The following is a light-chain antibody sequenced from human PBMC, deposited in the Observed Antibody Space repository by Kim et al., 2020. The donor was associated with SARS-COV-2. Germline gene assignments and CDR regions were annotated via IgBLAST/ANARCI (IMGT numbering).Light chain of an antibody. J-gene: IGKJ2*01. CDR2: DAS. CDR1: QSVNSY. CDR3: QQRGKWPPYT. Sequence: EIVLTQSPATLFLSPGDRATLSCRTSQSVNSYLAWYQQKPGQAPRLLIYDASNRATGIPARFSGSGSGTDFTLTISSLEPEDVAVYYCQQRGKWPPYTFGQGTKLEI. V-gene: IGKV3-11*01.